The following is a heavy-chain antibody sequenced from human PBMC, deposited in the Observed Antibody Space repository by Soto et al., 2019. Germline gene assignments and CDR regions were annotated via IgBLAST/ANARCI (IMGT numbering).Heavy chain of an antibody. V-gene: IGHV4-61*01. Sequence: SETLSRTCTVSCGSVSSGIYYCSWIRQPAGKGLEWIGYIYYSGSTNYRPSLESRMHMSLDATRNHYSLRLTSVTAADTAVYFCARAQVGLDTISYFDYWGQGKLVTFSS. D-gene: IGHD3-3*01. CDR3: ARAQVGLDTISYFDY. J-gene: IGHJ4*02. CDR1: CGSVSSGIYY. CDR2: IYYSGST.